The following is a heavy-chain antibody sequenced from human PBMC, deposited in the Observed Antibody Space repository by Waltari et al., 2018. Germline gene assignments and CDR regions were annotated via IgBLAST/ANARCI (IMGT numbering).Heavy chain of an antibody. CDR2: IYYSGST. D-gene: IGHD3-22*01. CDR1: GGSISSSSYY. CDR3: ARQQFCFDTSGYPALYYFDY. V-gene: IGHV4-39*01. Sequence: QLQLQESGPGLVKPSETLSLTCTVSGGSISSSSYYWGWIRQPPGKGLEGIGRIYYSGSTYDNPPLKRRVTISVDTSKNKCSLKLSSVTAADTAIYYCARQQFCFDTSGYPALYYFDYWGQGTLVTVSS. J-gene: IGHJ4*02.